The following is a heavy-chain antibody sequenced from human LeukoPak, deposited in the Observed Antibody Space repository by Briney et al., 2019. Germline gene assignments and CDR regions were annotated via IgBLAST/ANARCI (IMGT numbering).Heavy chain of an antibody. CDR2: IIPIFGTA. CDR3: ARDCSSTSCYKPSGPSHDFWSGREQDWFDP. J-gene: IGHJ5*02. V-gene: IGHV1-69*05. D-gene: IGHD2-2*02. CDR1: GGTFSSYA. Sequence: GASVKVSCKASGGTFSSYAISWVRQAPGQGLEWMGGIIPIFGTANYAQKFQGRVTITTDESTSTAYMELSSLRSEDTAVYYCARDCSSTSCYKPSGPSHDFWSGREQDWFDPWGQGTLVTVSS.